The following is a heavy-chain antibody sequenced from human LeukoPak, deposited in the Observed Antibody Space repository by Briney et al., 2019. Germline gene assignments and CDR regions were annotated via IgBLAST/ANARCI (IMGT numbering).Heavy chain of an antibody. CDR2: IYYSGST. V-gene: IGHV4-59*01. J-gene: IGHJ4*02. CDR3: ARGQGDY. Sequence: PSETLSLTCTVSGGSISSYYWSWIRQPPGKGLEWIGYIYYSGSTNYNPSLKSRVTISVDTSKNQFSLKLSSVTAADTAVYYCARGQGDYWGQGTLVTVSS. CDR1: GGSISSYY.